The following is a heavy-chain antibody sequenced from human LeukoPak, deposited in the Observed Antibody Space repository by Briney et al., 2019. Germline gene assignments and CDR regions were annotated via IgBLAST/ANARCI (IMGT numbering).Heavy chain of an antibody. Sequence: GGSLRLSCAASGITFSSYAMHWVRQAPGKGLEWVAVISYDGSNKYYADSVKGRFTISRDNSKNTLYLQMNSLRAEDTAVYYCATPSGSYRHVDYWGQGTLVTVSS. D-gene: IGHD1-26*01. CDR2: ISYDGSNK. V-gene: IGHV3-30-3*01. CDR1: GITFSSYA. CDR3: ATPSGSYRHVDY. J-gene: IGHJ4*02.